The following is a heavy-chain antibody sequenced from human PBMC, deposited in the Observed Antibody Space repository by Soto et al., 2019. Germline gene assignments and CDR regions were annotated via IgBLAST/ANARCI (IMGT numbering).Heavy chain of an antibody. CDR2: INSDGSST. Sequence: EVQLVESGGGLVQPGGSLRLSCAVSGLTFSNYWMNWVRQAPGKGLVWVSRINSDGSSTDYADSVKGRFTISRDNARNTLYLEMHSLRAADTALYYCGRGGRIVAAASVDWGQGPLVTVSS. D-gene: IGHD6-25*01. CDR1: GLTFSNYW. V-gene: IGHV3-74*01. J-gene: IGHJ4*02. CDR3: GRGGRIVAAASVD.